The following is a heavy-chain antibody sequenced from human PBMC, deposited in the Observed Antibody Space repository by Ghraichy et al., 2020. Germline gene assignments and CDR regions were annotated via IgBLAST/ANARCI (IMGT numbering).Heavy chain of an antibody. CDR2: IIPILGIT. CDR3: ARGFHTHGMDV. V-gene: IGHV1-69*02. Sequence: SVKVSCKASGATFSSFTISFVRQAPGQGLEWKGRIIPILGITNYAHNFLGRVTISADKFTGTAYMELSSLRSEDTAVYFCARGFHTHGMDVWGQGTTVTVSS. J-gene: IGHJ6*02. D-gene: IGHD2-15*01. CDR1: GATFSSFT.